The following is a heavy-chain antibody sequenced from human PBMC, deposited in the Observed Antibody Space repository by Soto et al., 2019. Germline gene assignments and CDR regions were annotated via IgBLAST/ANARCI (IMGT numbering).Heavy chain of an antibody. J-gene: IGHJ3*02. CDR2: IYYSGST. V-gene: IGHV4-31*03. CDR3: ARDRHYDSSGIPSGAFDI. Sequence: LSLTCTVSGGSISSGGYYWSWIRQHPGKGLEWIGYIYYSGSTYYNPSLKSRVTISVDTSKNQFSLKLSSVTAADTAVYYCARDRHYDSSGIPSGAFDIWGQGTMVAVS. D-gene: IGHD3-22*01. CDR1: GGSISSGGYY.